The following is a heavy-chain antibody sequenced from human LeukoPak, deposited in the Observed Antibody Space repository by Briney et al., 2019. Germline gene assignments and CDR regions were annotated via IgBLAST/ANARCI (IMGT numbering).Heavy chain of an antibody. CDR3: ARIRGTYCVSTSCSFEDF. Sequence: SGPTLVHPTPTLTLTCTFSGFSLSTTGMSVSWIRQPPGKALEWLALIDWDDDKFYSTSLKTRLTISKDTSRSQVVLTVTDMGPVDTATYYCARIRGTYCVSTSCSFEDFWGQGTLVTVSS. CDR2: IDWDDDK. CDR1: GFSLSTTGMS. D-gene: IGHD2-2*01. V-gene: IGHV2-70*01. J-gene: IGHJ4*02.